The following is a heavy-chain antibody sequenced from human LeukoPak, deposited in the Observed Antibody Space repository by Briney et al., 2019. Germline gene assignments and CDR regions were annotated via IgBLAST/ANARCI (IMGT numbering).Heavy chain of an antibody. Sequence: GGSLRLSCAASGFTFNNYWMAWVRQAPGEGLEWVANIDQDGNGKYYVDSVKGRFTISRDNAKNSLYLQMNSLRAEDTAVYYCARYGGWHISNYWGQGTLVTVSS. V-gene: IGHV3-7*01. CDR3: ARYGGWHISNY. D-gene: IGHD4-23*01. CDR1: GFTFNNYW. J-gene: IGHJ4*02. CDR2: IDQDGNGK.